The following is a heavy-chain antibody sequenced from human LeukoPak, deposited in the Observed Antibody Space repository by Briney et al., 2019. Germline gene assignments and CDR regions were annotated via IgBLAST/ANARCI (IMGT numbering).Heavy chain of an antibody. CDR1: GYSFTSYW. CDR3: ARGYCSSTSCRDAFDI. J-gene: IGHJ3*02. V-gene: IGHV5-51*01. CDR2: IYPGDSDT. D-gene: IGHD2-2*01. Sequence: GESLKISCKGSGYSFTSYWIGWVRQMPGKGLEWMGIIYPGDSDTRYSPSFQGQVTISADKSISTAYLQWSSLKASDTAMYYCARGYCSSTSCRDAFDIWGQGTMVTVSS.